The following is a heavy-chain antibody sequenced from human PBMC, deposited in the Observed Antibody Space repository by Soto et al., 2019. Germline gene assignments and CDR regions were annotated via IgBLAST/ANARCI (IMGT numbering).Heavy chain of an antibody. J-gene: IGHJ6*02. V-gene: IGHV3-33*01. Sequence: QVQMVESGGGVVRPGRSLRLSCSASGFTFRSYAMHWVRQAPGKGLEWGAVIWDDGSTTYFADSVKGRFTVSRDNSKNTLYLQMNNLRVEDTALYFCARDHPPRYDSGGSLHYYGMDVWGQGTAVSVSS. CDR2: IWDDGSTT. D-gene: IGHD3-22*01. CDR3: ARDHPPRYDSGGSLHYYGMDV. CDR1: GFTFRSYA.